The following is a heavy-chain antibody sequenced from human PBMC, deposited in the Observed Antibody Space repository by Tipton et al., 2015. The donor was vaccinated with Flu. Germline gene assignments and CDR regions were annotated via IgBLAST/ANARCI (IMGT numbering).Heavy chain of an antibody. D-gene: IGHD3-22*01. CDR3: ARRKFYDSSGYYYPLFDF. J-gene: IGHJ4*02. Sequence: GLVKPSETLSLTCAVSGFSITTGDYWGWVRQPPGKGLEWIGSIFRGGTPFYNASLKSRVTMSVATSKNQFSLDLTSVTAADTAVYYCARRKFYDSSGYYYPLFDFWGQGTLVTVSS. CDR2: IFRGGTP. CDR1: GFSITTGDY. V-gene: IGHV4-38-2*01.